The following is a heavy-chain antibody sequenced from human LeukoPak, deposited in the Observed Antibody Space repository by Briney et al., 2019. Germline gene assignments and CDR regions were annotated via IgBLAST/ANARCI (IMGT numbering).Heavy chain of an antibody. Sequence: GGSLRLSCAASGFTFSSYSMNWVRQAPGKGLGWVSYISSSSSTIYYADSVKGRFTISRDNAKNSLYLQMTSLRAEDTAVYYCARDTIAAAAPVDYWGQGTLVTVSS. CDR2: ISSSSSTI. V-gene: IGHV3-48*04. CDR1: GFTFSSYS. D-gene: IGHD6-13*01. J-gene: IGHJ4*02. CDR3: ARDTIAAAAPVDY.